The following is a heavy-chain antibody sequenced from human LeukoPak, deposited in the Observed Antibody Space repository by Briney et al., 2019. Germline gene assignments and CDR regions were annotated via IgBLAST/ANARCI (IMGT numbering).Heavy chain of an antibody. CDR2: IYYSGST. CDR3: ARTAAAGTYYFDY. CDR1: GGSISSYY. D-gene: IGHD6-13*01. V-gene: IGHV4-59*01. J-gene: IGHJ4*02. Sequence: SETLSLTCTVSGGSISSYYWSWIRQPPGKGLEWIGCIYYSGSTNYNPSLKSRVTISVDTSKNQFSLKLSSVTAADTAVYYCARTAAAGTYYFDYWGQGTLVTVSS.